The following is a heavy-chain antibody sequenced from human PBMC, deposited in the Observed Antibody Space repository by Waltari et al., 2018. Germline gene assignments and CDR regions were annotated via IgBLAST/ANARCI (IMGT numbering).Heavy chain of an antibody. D-gene: IGHD3-3*01. V-gene: IGHV4-59*01. CDR3: ARGGVDFWSGYFHSVDV. Sequence: QVQLQESGPGLVKPSETLSLTCTVSGGSISSYYWSWIRQPPGKGLEWIGYIYYSGSTNYNPSLKSRVTISVDTSKNQFSLKLSSVTAADTAVYYCARGGVDFWSGYFHSVDVWGQGTTVTVSS. CDR1: GGSISSYY. CDR2: IYYSGST. J-gene: IGHJ6*02.